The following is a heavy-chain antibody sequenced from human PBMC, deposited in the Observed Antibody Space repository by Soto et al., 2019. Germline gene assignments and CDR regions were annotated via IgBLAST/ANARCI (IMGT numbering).Heavy chain of an antibody. CDR1: GYRFTDYY. CDR2: INPNNGGT. V-gene: IGHV1-2*02. Sequence: ASVKVSCNASGYRFTDYYMHWVRQAPGQGLEWMGCINPNNGGTKYAQKFQGRVTMTWDTPINTAYMELNRLRSDDTAMYYCARVRAARPDYSHYGMDVWGQGTTVTVSS. CDR3: ARVRAARPDYSHYGMDV. D-gene: IGHD6-6*01. J-gene: IGHJ6*02.